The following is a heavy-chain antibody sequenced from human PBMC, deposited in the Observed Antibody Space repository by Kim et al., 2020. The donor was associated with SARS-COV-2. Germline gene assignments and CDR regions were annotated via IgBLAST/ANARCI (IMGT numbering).Heavy chain of an antibody. V-gene: IGHV3-74*01. Sequence: GGSLRLSCAASGFTFSSYWMYWVRQAPGKGLVCVSRIKSDGSSTSYADSVKGRFTISRDNAKNTLYLQMNSLRAEDTAVYYCTRGGMPGSGTFYLAYWGQGTLVTVSS. CDR1: GFTFSSYW. J-gene: IGHJ4*02. CDR2: IKSDGSST. D-gene: IGHD3-10*01. CDR3: TRGGMPGSGTFYLAY.